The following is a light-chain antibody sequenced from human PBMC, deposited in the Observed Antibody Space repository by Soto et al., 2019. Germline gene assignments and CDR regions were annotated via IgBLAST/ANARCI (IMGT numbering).Light chain of an antibody. V-gene: IGKV3-15*01. CDR2: GAS. J-gene: IGKJ4*01. CDR3: QQYHTWPIT. CDR1: QSVSSN. Sequence: EIVVTQSPATLSVSPGERATLSCRASQSVSSNLAWYQHKPGQAPRLLISGASTGATGIPARFSGSGSGTEFTLTISSLQSEDCAIYYCQQYHTWPITFGGGTKVDI.